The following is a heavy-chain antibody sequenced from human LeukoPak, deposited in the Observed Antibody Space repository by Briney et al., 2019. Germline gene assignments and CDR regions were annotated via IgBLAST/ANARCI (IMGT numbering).Heavy chain of an antibody. V-gene: IGHV3-11*04. CDR2: ISSSGSTI. CDR1: GFTFSDYY. D-gene: IGHD6-6*01. CDR3: APEPNGYSSSSAFDY. Sequence: PGGSLRLSCAASGFTFSDYYMSWIRQAPGKGLEWVSYISSSGSTIYYADSVKGRFTISRDNAKNSLYLQMNSLRAEDTAVYYCAPEPNGYSSSSAFDYWGQGTLVTVSS. J-gene: IGHJ4*02.